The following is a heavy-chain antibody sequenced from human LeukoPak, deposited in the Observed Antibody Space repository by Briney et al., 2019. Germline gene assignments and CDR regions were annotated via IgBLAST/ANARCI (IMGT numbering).Heavy chain of an antibody. V-gene: IGHV1-46*01. Sequence: ASVKVSCKASGYTFTSYGISWVRQAPGQGLEWMGIINPSGGSTSYAQKFQGRVTMTRDTSTSTVYMELSSLRSEDTAVYYCARDHANFDWLLGFDYWGQGTLVTVSS. CDR3: ARDHANFDWLLGFDY. J-gene: IGHJ4*02. D-gene: IGHD3-9*01. CDR1: GYTFTSYG. CDR2: INPSGGST.